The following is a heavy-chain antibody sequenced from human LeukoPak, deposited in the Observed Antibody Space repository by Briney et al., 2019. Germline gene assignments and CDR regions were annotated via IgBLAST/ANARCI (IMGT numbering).Heavy chain of an antibody. D-gene: IGHD1-26*01. Sequence: GGSLRLSCAASGFTFSTYGMHWVRQAPGKGLEWVAVISYDGSNKYYGDSVKGRFTISRDNSKDTLYLQMNSLRAEDTAVYYCAKEIGGSGSYGCDYWGQGILVTVSS. CDR3: AKEIGGSGSYGCDY. CDR1: GFTFSTYG. J-gene: IGHJ4*02. V-gene: IGHV3-30*18. CDR2: ISYDGSNK.